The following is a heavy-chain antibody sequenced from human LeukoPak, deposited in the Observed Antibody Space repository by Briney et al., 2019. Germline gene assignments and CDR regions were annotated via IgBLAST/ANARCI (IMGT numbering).Heavy chain of an antibody. D-gene: IGHD3-22*01. CDR2: IIPIFGTA. J-gene: IGHJ4*02. V-gene: IGHV1-69*13. CDR1: GHTFASYA. CDR3: ARTSPVYDSSGYPEDY. Sequence: ASVKVSCKASGHTFASYAMNWVRQAPGQGLEWMGGIIPIFGTANYAQKFQGRVTITADESTSTAYMELSSLRSEDTAVYYCARTSPVYDSSGYPEDYWGQGTLVTVSS.